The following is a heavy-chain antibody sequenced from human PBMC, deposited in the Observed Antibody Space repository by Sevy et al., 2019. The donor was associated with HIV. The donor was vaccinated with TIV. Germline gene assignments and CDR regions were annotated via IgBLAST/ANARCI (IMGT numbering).Heavy chain of an antibody. J-gene: IGHJ5*02. CDR2: ISSSSYI. Sequence: GGSLRLSCAASGFTFSSYSMNWVRQAPGKGLEWVSSISSSSYIYYADSVKGRFTISRDNAKNSLYLQMNSLRAEDTAVYYCARSWFGELLYWFDPWGQGTLVTVSS. V-gene: IGHV3-21*01. D-gene: IGHD3-10*01. CDR3: ARSWFGELLYWFDP. CDR1: GFTFSSYS.